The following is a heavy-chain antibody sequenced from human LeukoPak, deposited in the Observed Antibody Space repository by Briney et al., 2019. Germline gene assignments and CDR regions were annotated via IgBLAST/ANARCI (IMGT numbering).Heavy chain of an antibody. J-gene: IGHJ4*02. CDR3: ARVRYSYGSDY. CDR2: INHSGST. D-gene: IGHD5-18*01. CDR1: GGSLSGYY. V-gene: IGHV4-34*01. Sequence: KPSETLSLTCAVYGGSLSGYYWSWIRQPPGKGLEWIGEINHSGSTNYNPSLKSRVTISVDTSKNQFSLKLSSVTAADTAVYHCARVRYSYGSDYWGQGTLVTVSS.